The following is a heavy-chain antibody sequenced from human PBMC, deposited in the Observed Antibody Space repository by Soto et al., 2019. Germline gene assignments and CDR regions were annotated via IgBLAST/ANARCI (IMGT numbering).Heavy chain of an antibody. CDR2: LSYDGSNK. J-gene: IGHJ4*02. CDR3: ANLDSGGWRDYSDY. D-gene: IGHD3-3*01. V-gene: IGHV3-30*18. CDR1: GFSFSSYG. Sequence: QVQLVESGGGLVQPGRSLRLSCAASGFSFSSYGMHWVRQAPGKGLEWVAVLSYDGSNKYYADSVKGRFTISRDNAKNPLHMQMNSQRAQDTAVYYCANLDSGGWRDYSDYWGQGTLVTVSS.